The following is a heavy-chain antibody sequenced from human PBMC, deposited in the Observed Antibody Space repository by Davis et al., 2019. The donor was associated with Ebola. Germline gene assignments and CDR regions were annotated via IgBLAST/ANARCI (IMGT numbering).Heavy chain of an antibody. CDR2: IYYSGST. CDR3: ARGYDSSGGYYYGMDV. J-gene: IGHJ6*02. CDR1: GGSISSSSYY. Sequence: MPSETLSLTCTVSGGSISSSSYYWGWIRQPPGKGLEWIGSIYYSGSTYCNQSLKSRVTISVDTSKNQFSLKLSSVTAADTAVYYCARGYDSSGGYYYGMDVWGQGTTVTVSS. V-gene: IGHV4-39*01. D-gene: IGHD3-22*01.